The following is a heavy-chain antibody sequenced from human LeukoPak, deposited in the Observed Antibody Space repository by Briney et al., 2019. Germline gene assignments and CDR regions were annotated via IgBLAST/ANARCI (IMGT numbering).Heavy chain of an antibody. CDR3: ARDFPPDLAVAGTCWFDP. D-gene: IGHD6-19*01. CDR1: GYTFTSYG. J-gene: IGHJ5*02. CDR2: SSAYNGNT. V-gene: IGHV1-18*01. Sequence: ASVKVSCKASGYTFTSYGISWVRQAPGQGLEWMGWSSAYNGNTNYAQKLQGRVTMTTDTSTSTAYMELRSLRSDDTAVYYCARDFPPDLAVAGTCWFDPWGQGTLVTVSS.